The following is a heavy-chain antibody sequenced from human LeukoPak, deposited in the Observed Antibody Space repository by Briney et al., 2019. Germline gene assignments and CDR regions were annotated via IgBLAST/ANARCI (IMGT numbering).Heavy chain of an antibody. CDR3: ARAGYCSGGSCYSGRFDP. J-gene: IGHJ5*02. CDR1: GDSIIGYY. CDR2: IHYSGSS. D-gene: IGHD2-15*01. Sequence: SETLSLTCTVSGDSIIGYYWSWIRQPPGKGLEWIGYIHYSGSSNYNPSLQSRVTISVDTSRGHFSLKLSSVTAADTAVYYCARAGYCSGGSCYSGRFDPWGQGTLVTVSS. V-gene: IGHV4-59*12.